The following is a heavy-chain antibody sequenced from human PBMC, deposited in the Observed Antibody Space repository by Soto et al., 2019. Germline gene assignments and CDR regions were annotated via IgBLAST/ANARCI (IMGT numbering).Heavy chain of an antibody. D-gene: IGHD6-13*01. CDR2: ISGYNGNT. V-gene: IGHV1-18*01. CDR1: GYTFTHYG. Sequence: QVQLVQSGAEVKKPGASVKPSCKTFGYTFTHYGVSWVRQAPGQRHERIGWISGYNGNTNNAQSLQGRDNMATDTSTTTAYMELRSLRSDDTAVHYCAGDGSSSPANMDAWGQGTTVTVSS. J-gene: IGHJ6*02. CDR3: AGDGSSSPANMDA.